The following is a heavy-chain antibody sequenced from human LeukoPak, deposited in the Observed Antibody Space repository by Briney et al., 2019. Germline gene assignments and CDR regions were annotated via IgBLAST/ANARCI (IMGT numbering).Heavy chain of an antibody. Sequence: ASVKVSCKASGHTFTSYGISWVRQAPGQGLEWMGWISAYNGNTNYAQKLQGRVTMTTDTSTSTAYMELRSLRSDDTAVYYCARADCSGGSCYSLYWGQGTLVTVSS. CDR1: GHTFTSYG. J-gene: IGHJ4*02. CDR3: ARADCSGGSCYSLY. D-gene: IGHD2-15*01. CDR2: ISAYNGNT. V-gene: IGHV1-18*01.